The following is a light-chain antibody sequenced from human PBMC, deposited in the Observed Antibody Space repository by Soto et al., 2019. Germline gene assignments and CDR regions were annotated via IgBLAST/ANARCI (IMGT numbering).Light chain of an antibody. CDR3: QQYDSYPRT. V-gene: IGKV1-16*01. CDR2: ATS. CDR1: QVISKY. J-gene: IGKJ2*01. Sequence: DIQMTQSPSSLSASVGDRVTITCRASQVISKYIGWFQQKPGKAPKSLIYATSRLQSGVPARFSDSGSGTDFALTISSLQPEDFATYYCQQYDSYPRTFGQGTKL.